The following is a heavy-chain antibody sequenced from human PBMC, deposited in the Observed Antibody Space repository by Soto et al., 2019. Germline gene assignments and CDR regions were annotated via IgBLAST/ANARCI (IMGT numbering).Heavy chain of an antibody. D-gene: IGHD1-26*01. CDR3: VRGWSPDQHVGYLQF. Sequence: GGSLRLSCAASGFTFNKYWMHWVRQAPGKGLVWVSRISSDGSDTIYAGSVRGRFAVSRDNAKNMLFLQINSLTADDTAIYYCVRGWSPDQHVGYLQFWGQGTLVTVSS. J-gene: IGHJ4*02. V-gene: IGHV3-74*01. CDR2: ISSDGSDT. CDR1: GFTFNKYW.